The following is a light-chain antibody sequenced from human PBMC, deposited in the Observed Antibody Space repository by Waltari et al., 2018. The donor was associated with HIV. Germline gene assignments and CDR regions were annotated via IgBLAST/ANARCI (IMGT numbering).Light chain of an antibody. Sequence: QSALTQPASVSGSPGQSITISCIGTSSDVGTYNYVSWYQQHPGKAPKLMIYEVSNRPSGVSNRFSGSKSGNTASLTISGLQAEDEADYYCSSYTTSNDVVFGGGTKVTVL. V-gene: IGLV2-14*01. CDR1: SSDVGTYNY. CDR3: SSYTTSNDVV. J-gene: IGLJ2*01. CDR2: EVS.